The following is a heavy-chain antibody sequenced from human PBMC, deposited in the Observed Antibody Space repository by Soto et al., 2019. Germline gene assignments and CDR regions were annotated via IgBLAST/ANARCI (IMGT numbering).Heavy chain of an antibody. J-gene: IGHJ6*02. CDR2: ISGSGSSA. CDR3: AKNNYYGWGRSDV. V-gene: IGHV3-23*01. CDR1: GFTFDNYA. D-gene: IGHD3-10*01. Sequence: PGGSLRLSCAASGFTFDNYAMTWVRQAPGKGLEWVSGISGSGSSAYYAVSVKGRFTISRDNSKNTLYLHMNSLRAEDTAVYYCAKNNYYGWGRSDVWGQGTTVTVSS.